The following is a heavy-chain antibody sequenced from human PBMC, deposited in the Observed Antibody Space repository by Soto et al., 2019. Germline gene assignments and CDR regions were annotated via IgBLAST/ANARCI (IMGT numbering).Heavy chain of an antibody. Sequence: SETLSLTCTVSGGSISSFYWSWIRQPPGKGLEWIGEINHSGSTNYNPSLKSRVTISVDTSKNQFSLKLSSVTAADTAVYYCARMPYYYGSGSYSDAFDIWGQGTMVTVSS. CDR2: INHSGST. J-gene: IGHJ3*02. CDR3: ARMPYYYGSGSYSDAFDI. CDR1: GGSISSFY. D-gene: IGHD3-10*01. V-gene: IGHV4-34*09.